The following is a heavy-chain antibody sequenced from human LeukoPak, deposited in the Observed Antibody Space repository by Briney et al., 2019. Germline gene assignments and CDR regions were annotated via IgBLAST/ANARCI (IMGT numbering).Heavy chain of an antibody. J-gene: IGHJ3*02. D-gene: IGHD2-21*01. CDR1: GFTFSSYK. CDR2: LNENGIT. CDR3: ATGPYSAFEM. Sequence: GGSLRLSCAASGFTFSSYKMYWVRQAPGKGLVWVSRLNENGITNYADSVKGRFAISSDNAKNTLYLQMNSLRADDTALYYCATGPYSAFEMWGQGTMVTVSS. V-gene: IGHV3-74*01.